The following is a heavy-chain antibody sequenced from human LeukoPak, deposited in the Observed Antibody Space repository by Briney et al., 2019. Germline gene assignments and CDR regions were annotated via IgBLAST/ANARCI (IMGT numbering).Heavy chain of an antibody. CDR1: GGTFGIYT. CDR3: LRDLRMYHDS. J-gene: IGHJ5*02. D-gene: IGHD3-22*01. V-gene: IGHV1-69*08. CDR2: SVPIYDTT. Sequence: SVKVSCKASGGTFGIYTINWVRQAPGQGLEWMGRSVPIYDTTSYARNFQDRVTITADKSTTTVYMELTRLRSEDTAVYYCLRDLRMYHDSWGQGTLVTVSS.